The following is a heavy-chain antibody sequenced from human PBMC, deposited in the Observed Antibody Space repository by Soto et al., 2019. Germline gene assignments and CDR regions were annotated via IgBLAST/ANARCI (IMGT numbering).Heavy chain of an antibody. D-gene: IGHD2-21*02. CDR3: ARHPSDFWFDP. CDR2: INHSGST. Sequence: SETLSLTCAVYGGSFSGYYWSWIRQPPGKGLEWIGEINHSGSTNYNPSLKSRVTISVDTSKNQFSLKLSSVTAAATAVYYCARHPSDFWFDPWGQGTLVTVSS. J-gene: IGHJ5*02. CDR1: GGSFSGYY. V-gene: IGHV4-34*01.